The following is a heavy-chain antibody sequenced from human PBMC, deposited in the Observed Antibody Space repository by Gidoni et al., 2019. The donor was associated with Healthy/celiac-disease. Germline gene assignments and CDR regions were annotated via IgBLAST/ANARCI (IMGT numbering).Heavy chain of an antibody. CDR2: ISYDGSNK. V-gene: IGHV3-30*01. CDR1: GFTFSTHA. D-gene: IGHD3-22*01. J-gene: IGHJ4*02. CDR3: ARGKWDSSGYYYPPDY. Sequence: QVQLVESGGGVVQPGSSISLSCAASGFTFSTHAMHWVRQAPGQGREWVAVISYDGSNKYYADSVKGRLTISRDNSKNTLYLQMNSLRAEDTAVYYCARGKWDSSGYYYPPDYWGQGTLVTVSS.